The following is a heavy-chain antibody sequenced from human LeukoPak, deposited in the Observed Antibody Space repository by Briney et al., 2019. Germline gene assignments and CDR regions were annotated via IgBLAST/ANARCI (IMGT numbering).Heavy chain of an antibody. CDR2: ISSSSSTI. CDR3: AKYYSSGPKYYFDY. Sequence: PGGSLRLSCAASGFTFSSYSMNWVRQAPGKGLEWVSYISSSSSTIYYADSVKGRFTISRDNSKNTLYLQMNSLRAEDTAVYYCAKYYSSGPKYYFDYWGQGTLVTVSS. D-gene: IGHD6-19*01. CDR1: GFTFSSYS. V-gene: IGHV3-48*01. J-gene: IGHJ4*02.